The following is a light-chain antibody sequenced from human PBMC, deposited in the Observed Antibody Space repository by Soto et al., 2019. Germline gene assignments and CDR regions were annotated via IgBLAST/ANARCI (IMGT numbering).Light chain of an antibody. CDR1: QSVSSSY. V-gene: IGKV3-20*01. CDR3: QHYGRLGLT. CDR2: GAS. J-gene: IGKJ4*01. Sequence: EIVLTQSPGTLSLSPGERATLSCRASQSVSSSYLAWYQQKPGQAPRLLIYGASSRATGIPDRFSGSGSGTDFTLTISRLEPEDFAVYYCQHYGRLGLTVGGGTQVEIK.